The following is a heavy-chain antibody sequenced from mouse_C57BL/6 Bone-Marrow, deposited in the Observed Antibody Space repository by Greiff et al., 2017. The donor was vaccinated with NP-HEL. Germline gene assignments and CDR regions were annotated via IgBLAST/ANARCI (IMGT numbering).Heavy chain of an antibody. CDR3: TRGVGQAWFAY. D-gene: IGHD3-3*01. J-gene: IGHJ3*01. CDR2: IRNKANNHAT. CDR1: GFTFSDAW. Sequence: DVKLVESGGGLVQPGGSLKLSCAASGFTFSDAWMDWVRQSPEKGLEWVAEIRNKANNHATYYAESVKGRFTISRDDSKSSVYLQMNSLRAEETGIYYCTRGVGQAWFAYWGQGTLVTVSA. V-gene: IGHV6-6*01.